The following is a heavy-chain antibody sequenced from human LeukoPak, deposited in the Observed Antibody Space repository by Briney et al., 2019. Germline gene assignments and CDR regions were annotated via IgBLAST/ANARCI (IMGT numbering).Heavy chain of an antibody. CDR3: ATVLLGYSYGNLYYYYYYMDV. V-gene: IGHV1-69*13. Sequence: GASVNVSCKASGGTFSSYAISWVRQAPGQGLEWMGGIIPIFGTANYAQKFQGRVTITADESTSTAYMELSSLRSEDTAVYYCATVLLGYSYGNLYYYYYYMDVWGKGTTVTVSS. CDR1: GGTFSSYA. J-gene: IGHJ6*03. CDR2: IIPIFGTA. D-gene: IGHD5-18*01.